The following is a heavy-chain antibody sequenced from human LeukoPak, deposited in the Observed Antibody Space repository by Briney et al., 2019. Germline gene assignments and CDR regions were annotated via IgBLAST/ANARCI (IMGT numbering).Heavy chain of an antibody. J-gene: IGHJ3*02. CDR2: IYHSGGT. Sequence: SETLSLTCTISRGSLSSYYWSWIRQSPGKGPEWIGYIYHSGGTNYNPSLESRVTISVDRSTNQFSLKVRSVTAADTAVYYCARRRFSYGDNDAFDIWGQGTMVTVSS. CDR3: ARRRFSYGDNDAFDI. V-gene: IGHV4-59*08. D-gene: IGHD5-18*01. CDR1: RGSLSSYY.